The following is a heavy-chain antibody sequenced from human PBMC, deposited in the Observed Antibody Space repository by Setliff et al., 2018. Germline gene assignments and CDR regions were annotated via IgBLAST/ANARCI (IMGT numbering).Heavy chain of an antibody. CDR1: GYTFTSYA. CDR3: ARSPPTSTYYDFWSGYSYYFDY. V-gene: IGHV1-3*01. CDR2: INAGNGNT. D-gene: IGHD3-3*01. Sequence: ASVKVSCKASGYTFTSYAMHWVRQAPGQRLEWMGWINAGNGNTKYSQKLQGRVTITRDTSASTAYMELSGLRSEDTAVYYCARSPPTSTYYDFWSGYSYYFDYWGQGTLVTVSS. J-gene: IGHJ4*02.